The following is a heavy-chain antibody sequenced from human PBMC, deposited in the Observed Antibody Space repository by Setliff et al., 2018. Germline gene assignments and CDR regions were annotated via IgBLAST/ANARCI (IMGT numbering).Heavy chain of an antibody. V-gene: IGHV4-4*08. CDR3: ARDVWGAGTGWFDP. J-gene: IGHJ5*02. Sequence: PSETLSLTCIVSGVSVSRHYWSWIRRPPGKTLEWIGYIYTGGSTTYNPSLKSRVTLSLDTSKNHLSLNLTSVTAANTAVYYCARDVWGAGTGWFDPWGLGILVTVSS. CDR1: GVSVSRHY. CDR2: IYTGGST. D-gene: IGHD1-1*01.